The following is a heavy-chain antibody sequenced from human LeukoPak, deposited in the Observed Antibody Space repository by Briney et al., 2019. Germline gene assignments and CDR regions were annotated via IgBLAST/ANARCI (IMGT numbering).Heavy chain of an antibody. CDR1: GFTFSSYA. CDR2: ISYDGSNK. CDR3: ARGRWQLAPNYNWFDP. Sequence: PGGSLRLSCAASGFTFSSYAMHWVRQAPGKGLEWVAVISYDGSNKYYADSVRGRFTISRDNSKNTLYLQMNSLRAEDTAVYYCARGRWQLAPNYNWFDPWGQGTLVTVSS. V-gene: IGHV3-30*01. D-gene: IGHD2-15*01. J-gene: IGHJ5*02.